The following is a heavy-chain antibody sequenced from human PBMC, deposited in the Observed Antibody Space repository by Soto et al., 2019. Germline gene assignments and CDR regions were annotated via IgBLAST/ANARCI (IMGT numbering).Heavy chain of an antibody. CDR3: ARGDKLSLYPQLDY. J-gene: IGHJ4*02. Sequence: QVQLVQSGAEVKKPGASVKVSCKASGYTFTGNYMHWVRQAPGQGFEWMGWINVNSGGTKYAQKFQGWVTMTRDTSISRAYRELRRLRSDDTAVYYSARGDKLSLYPQLDYWGQGTLVTVSS. CDR2: INVNSGGT. CDR1: GYTFTGNY. V-gene: IGHV1-2*04. D-gene: IGHD3-16*02.